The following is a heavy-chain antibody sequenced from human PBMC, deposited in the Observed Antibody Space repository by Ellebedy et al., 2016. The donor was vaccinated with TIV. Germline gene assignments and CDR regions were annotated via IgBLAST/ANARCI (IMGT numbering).Heavy chain of an antibody. J-gene: IGHJ4*02. Sequence: GGSLRLSCAASGFVFTTYTLNWVRQAPGKGLEWISYISSSSSTIYYADSVKGRFTVSRDNSKNTLYLQMSSLRADDTAVYYCARDYYDSSGYRRLLDYWGQGTLVTVDS. CDR3: ARDYYDSSGYRRLLDY. D-gene: IGHD3-22*01. V-gene: IGHV3-48*01. CDR1: GFVFTTYT. CDR2: ISSSSSTI.